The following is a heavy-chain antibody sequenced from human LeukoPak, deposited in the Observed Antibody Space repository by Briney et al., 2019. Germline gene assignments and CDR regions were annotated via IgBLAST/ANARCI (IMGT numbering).Heavy chain of an antibody. V-gene: IGHV3-33*01. D-gene: IGHD5-18*01. CDR2: MWYDGSNQ. CDR1: GFTFNNYG. J-gene: IGHJ4*02. Sequence: GGSLRLSCAASGFTFNNYGLHWVRQAPGKGLEWVAVMWYDGSNQYYADSVRGRFTISRDNSKNTLFLQMDSLRGDDTAVYYCARGEHGYGYGGFDYWGQGTLVTVSS. CDR3: ARGEHGYGYGGFDY.